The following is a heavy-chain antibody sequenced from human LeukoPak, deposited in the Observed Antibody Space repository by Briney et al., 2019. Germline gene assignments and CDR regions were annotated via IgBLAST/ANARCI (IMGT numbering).Heavy chain of an antibody. V-gene: IGHV4-59*01. J-gene: IGHJ4*02. D-gene: IGHD4-17*01. CDR1: GDSISNYY. CDR3: ARTGLYDYGEGDVDY. CDR2: IHNSVNT. Sequence: SSETLSLTCTVSGDSISNYYWSWIRLAPGKGLEWIGNIHNSVNTNYNPALKSRVTIFLDTSKNQFSLKLTSMTAADTAVYYCARTGLYDYGEGDVDYWGQGTLVTVSS.